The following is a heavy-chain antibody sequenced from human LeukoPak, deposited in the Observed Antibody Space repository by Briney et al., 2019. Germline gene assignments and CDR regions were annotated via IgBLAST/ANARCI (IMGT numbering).Heavy chain of an antibody. CDR2: IIPILSIA. D-gene: IGHD3-10*01. CDR1: GGTFNTYA. Sequence: SVKVSCKASGGTFNTYAISWLRQAPGQGLEWMGRIIPILSIATYAQKFQGRVTITADKSTSTAYMELSSLRSEDTAVYYCARDRGGDWGQGTLVTVSS. CDR3: ARDRGGD. V-gene: IGHV1-69*04. J-gene: IGHJ4*02.